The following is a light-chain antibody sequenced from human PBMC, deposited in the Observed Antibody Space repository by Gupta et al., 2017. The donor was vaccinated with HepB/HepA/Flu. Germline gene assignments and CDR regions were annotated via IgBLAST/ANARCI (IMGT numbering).Light chain of an antibody. CDR3: QQYGNSPLT. Sequence: EIVLTQYPGTLSLSPGERATLSCRASQSVSSSYLAWYQQKPGQAPRLLIYGASSRATGIPDRFSGSGSVTDFTLTIISLEPEDFAVYYCQQYGNSPLTFGGGTKVEIK. CDR2: GAS. J-gene: IGKJ4*01. V-gene: IGKV3-20*01. CDR1: QSVSSSY.